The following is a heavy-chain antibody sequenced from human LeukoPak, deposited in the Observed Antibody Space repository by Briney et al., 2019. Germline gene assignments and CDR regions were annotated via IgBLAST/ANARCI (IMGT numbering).Heavy chain of an antibody. D-gene: IGHD3-10*01. Sequence: ASVKVSCKASGYTFTGYYMHWVRQAPGQGLEWMGWINPNSGGTNYAQKFQGRVTMTRDTSISTAYMELSRLRSDDTAVYYCAREYGDYGSGSYFSRWFDPWGQGTLVTVSS. CDR1: GYTFTGYY. CDR2: INPNSGGT. V-gene: IGHV1-2*02. J-gene: IGHJ5*02. CDR3: AREYGDYGSGSYFSRWFDP.